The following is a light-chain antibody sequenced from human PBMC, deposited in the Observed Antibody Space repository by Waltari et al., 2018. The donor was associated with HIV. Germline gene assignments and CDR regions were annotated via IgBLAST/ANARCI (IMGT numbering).Light chain of an antibody. CDR3: SAWDRSLNAWV. Sequence: QAGLTQPPSVSKDLSQTATLTCTGNSDHVGNQAAPSPQHHQRPPPKLLCPRNNNRPSGISERFSASRSGNTASLTITGLQPEDEADYYCSAWDRSLNAWVFGGGTKLTVV. J-gene: IGLJ3*02. V-gene: IGLV10-54*04. CDR1: SDHVGNQA. CDR2: RNN.